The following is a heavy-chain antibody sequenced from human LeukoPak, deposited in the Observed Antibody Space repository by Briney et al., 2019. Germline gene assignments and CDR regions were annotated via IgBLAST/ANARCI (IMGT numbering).Heavy chain of an antibody. D-gene: IGHD3-22*01. CDR1: GFTFDDYA. J-gene: IGHJ4*02. CDR2: ISWNSGNI. Sequence: GGSLRLSCAASGFTFDDYAMHWVRQVPGKGLEWVSGISWNSGNIGYADSVKGRFTISRDNAKNSLYLQMNSLRAEDTALYYCAKGGYYYDSSGYYGEFDYWGQGTLVTVSS. V-gene: IGHV3-9*01. CDR3: AKGGYYYDSSGYYGEFDY.